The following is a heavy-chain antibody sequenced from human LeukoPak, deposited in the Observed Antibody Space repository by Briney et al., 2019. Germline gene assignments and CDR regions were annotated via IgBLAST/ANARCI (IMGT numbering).Heavy chain of an antibody. J-gene: IGHJ4*02. Sequence: GGSLRLSCAASGFPFSGYNMNWVRQAPGKGLEWISFISDSSSSIYYAESVKGRFTISRDNAKNSLSLQMNSLRGEDTAVYYCAKEGHYSYGPDYWGQGTLVIVSS. CDR2: ISDSSSSI. D-gene: IGHD5-18*01. CDR1: GFPFSGYN. V-gene: IGHV3-48*01. CDR3: AKEGHYSYGPDY.